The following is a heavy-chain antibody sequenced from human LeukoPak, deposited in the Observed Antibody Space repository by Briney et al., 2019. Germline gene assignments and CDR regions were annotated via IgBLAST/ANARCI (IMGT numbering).Heavy chain of an antibody. V-gene: IGHV3-23*01. J-gene: IGHJ4*02. CDR2: ISGSGGNT. Sequence: SGGSLRLSCAASGFTFSNYAMSWVRQAPGKGLEWVSAISGSGGNTNYADSVKGRFTISRDKSENTLYLQMNSLRAEDTAVYYCAKSTSGWYDFDYWGQGTLVTVSS. CDR1: GFTFSNYA. CDR3: AKSTSGWYDFDY. D-gene: IGHD6-19*01.